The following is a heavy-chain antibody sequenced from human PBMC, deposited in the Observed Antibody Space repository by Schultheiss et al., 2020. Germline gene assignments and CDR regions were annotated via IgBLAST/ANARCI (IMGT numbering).Heavy chain of an antibody. CDR1: GFTVSSNY. CDR3: AKAYYDSSGYYEPLIHY. Sequence: GGSLRLSCAASGFTVSSNYMSWVRQAPGKGLEWVSAISGSGGSTYYADSVKGRFTISRDNSKNTLYLQMNSLRAEDTAVYYCAKAYYDSSGYYEPLIHYWGQGTLVTVSS. V-gene: IGHV3-23*01. CDR2: ISGSGGST. D-gene: IGHD3-22*01. J-gene: IGHJ4*02.